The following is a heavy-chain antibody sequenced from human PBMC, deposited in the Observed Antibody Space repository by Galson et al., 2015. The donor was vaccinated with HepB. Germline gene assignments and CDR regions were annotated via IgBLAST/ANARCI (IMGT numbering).Heavy chain of an antibody. J-gene: IGHJ4*02. D-gene: IGHD2-21*01. V-gene: IGHV3-7*03. CDR2: IKGDGNEK. CDR1: GFTFSASW. Sequence: SLRLSCAASGFTFSASWMSWVRQAPGKGLEWVANIKGDGNEKYYVDSVKGRFIISRDNAKNSLYLQMNSLRAEDTAVFYCARDGRAYDYWGQGTLVTVSS. CDR3: ARDGRAYDY.